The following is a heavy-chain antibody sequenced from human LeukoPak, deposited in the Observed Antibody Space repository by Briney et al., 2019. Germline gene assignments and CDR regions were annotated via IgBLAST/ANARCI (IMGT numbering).Heavy chain of an antibody. J-gene: IGHJ4*02. CDR2: ISASSDNT. Sequence: GGSLRLSCEASGFTFSNYAMSWVRQAPGKGLEWVSSISASSDNTYWADSVKGRFTISRDNSKNTLYLQMSSLRAEDSALYYCAKDPESYCTGGSCYLDYWGQGTLVTVSS. V-gene: IGHV3-23*01. D-gene: IGHD2-15*01. CDR1: GFTFSNYA. CDR3: AKDPESYCTGGSCYLDY.